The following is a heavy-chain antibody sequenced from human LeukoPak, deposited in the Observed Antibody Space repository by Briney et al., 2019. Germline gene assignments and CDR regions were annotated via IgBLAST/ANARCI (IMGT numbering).Heavy chain of an antibody. CDR1: GFTFSSYA. Sequence: GGSPRLSCAASGFTFSSYAMSWVRQAPGKGLEWVSAISGSGGSTYYADSVKGRFTISRDNSKNTLYLQMNSLRAEDTAVYYCAKDRYRAAAGTWYFDYWGQGTLVTVSS. CDR3: AKDRYRAAAGTWYFDY. J-gene: IGHJ4*02. CDR2: ISGSGGST. V-gene: IGHV3-23*01. D-gene: IGHD6-13*01.